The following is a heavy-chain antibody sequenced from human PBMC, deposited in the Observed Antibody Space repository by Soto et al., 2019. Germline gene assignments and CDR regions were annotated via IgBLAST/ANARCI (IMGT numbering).Heavy chain of an antibody. CDR1: GGSISSYY. Sequence: SETLSLTCTVSGGSISSYYWSWIRQPPGKGLEWIGYIYYSGSTNYNPSLKSRVTTSVDTSKNQFSLKLSSVTAADTAVYYCARSRDGDCSDYWGQGTLVTVS. J-gene: IGHJ4*02. D-gene: IGHD2-21*02. CDR2: IYYSGST. CDR3: ARSRDGDCSDY. V-gene: IGHV4-59*01.